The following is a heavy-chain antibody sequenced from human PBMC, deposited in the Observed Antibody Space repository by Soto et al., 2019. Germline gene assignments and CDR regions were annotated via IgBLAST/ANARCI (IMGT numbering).Heavy chain of an antibody. Sequence: QVQLVQSGAEVKKPGSSVKVSCKASGGTFSSYAISWVRQAPGQGLEWMGGIIPIFGTANYAQKFQGRVTSPAYESTSTAYMELGSLGSEDTAGYYCSRRGVDTARGTTRAYYSYGMDVWGQGTTVTVSS. CDR1: GGTFSSYA. CDR2: IIPIFGTA. V-gene: IGHV1-69*12. D-gene: IGHD5-18*01. CDR3: SRRGVDTARGTTRAYYSYGMDV. J-gene: IGHJ6*02.